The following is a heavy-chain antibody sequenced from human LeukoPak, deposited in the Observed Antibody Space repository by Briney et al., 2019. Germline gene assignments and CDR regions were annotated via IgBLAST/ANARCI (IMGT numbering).Heavy chain of an antibody. Sequence: GGSLRLSCAASGFTFSSYAMSWVRQAPGKGLEWVSSISSSGSYIYYADSVKGRFTISRDNAKNSLYLQMNSPRAEDTAVYYCATYLWFGDIAWGQGTLVTVSS. J-gene: IGHJ5*02. CDR1: GFTFSSYA. V-gene: IGHV3-21*01. CDR2: ISSSGSYI. D-gene: IGHD3-10*01. CDR3: ATYLWFGDIA.